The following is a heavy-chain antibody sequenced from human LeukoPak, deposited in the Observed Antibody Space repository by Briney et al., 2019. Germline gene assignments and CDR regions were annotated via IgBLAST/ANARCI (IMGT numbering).Heavy chain of an antibody. CDR1: GYSISSGYY. J-gene: IGHJ4*02. CDR2: IYHSGST. D-gene: IGHD1-1*01. CDR3: ARDLDTNDGVD. V-gene: IGHV4-38-2*02. Sequence: SETLSLTCTVSGYSISSGYYWGWIRQPPGKGLEWIGNIYHSGSTYYNPSLRSRVTISVDTSKNQFSLKLSSVTAADTAVYYCARDLDTNDGVDWGQGTLVTVSS.